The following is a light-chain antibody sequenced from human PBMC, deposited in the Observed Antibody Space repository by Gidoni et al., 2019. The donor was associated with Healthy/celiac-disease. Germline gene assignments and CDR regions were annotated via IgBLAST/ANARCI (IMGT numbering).Light chain of an antibody. V-gene: IGLV1-40*01. CDR3: QSYDSSLDVV. J-gene: IGLJ2*01. CDR2: GNS. CDR1: RSNIGAGYD. Sequence: SVLTQPPSVSGGPGQGVTIPCTVSRSNIGAGYDVHCYQQLPGTAPKRLISGNSDRPSGVPDRCSGSKSGTSASLAITGLQAEDEADYYCQSYDSSLDVVFGGGTKLTVL.